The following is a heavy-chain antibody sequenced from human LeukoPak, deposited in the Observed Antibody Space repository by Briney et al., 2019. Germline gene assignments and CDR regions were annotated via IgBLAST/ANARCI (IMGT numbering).Heavy chain of an antibody. J-gene: IGHJ4*02. CDR1: GFTFSSYG. D-gene: IGHD5-18*01. CDR2: IRYDGSNK. Sequence: GGSLRLSCAASGFTFSSYGMHWVRQAPGKGLEWVAFIRYDGSNKYYADSVKGRFTISRENSKNTLYLQMNSLRAEDTAVYYCAKNGDSGYSYDFDYWGQGTLVTVSS. CDR3: AKNGDSGYSYDFDY. V-gene: IGHV3-30*02.